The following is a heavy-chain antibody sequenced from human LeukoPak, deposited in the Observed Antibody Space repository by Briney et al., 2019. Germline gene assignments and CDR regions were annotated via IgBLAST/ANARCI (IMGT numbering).Heavy chain of an antibody. Sequence: EGSLRLSCAASGFTFSSYSMNWVRQAPGKGLEWVSSISSSSSYIYYADSVKGRFTISRDNAKNSLYLQMNSLRAEDTAVYYCARDGGLGAFDIWGQGTMATVSS. CDR1: GFTFSSYS. D-gene: IGHD3-16*01. CDR3: ARDGGLGAFDI. J-gene: IGHJ3*02. V-gene: IGHV3-21*01. CDR2: ISSSSSYI.